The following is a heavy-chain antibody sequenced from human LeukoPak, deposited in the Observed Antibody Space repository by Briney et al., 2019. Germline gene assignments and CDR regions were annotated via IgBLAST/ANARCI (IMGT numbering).Heavy chain of an antibody. J-gene: IGHJ4*02. V-gene: IGHV4-31*03. CDR2: IYYSGST. D-gene: IGHD3-22*01. Sequence: PSQTLSLTCTVSGGSISSGGYYWSWIRQHPGKGLEWIGYIYYSGSTYFNPSLKSRVTISVDTSKNQFSLKLSSVTAADTAVYYCATLHDTAYYYVSWGQGALVSVSS. CDR3: ATLHDTAYYYVS. CDR1: GGSISSGGYY.